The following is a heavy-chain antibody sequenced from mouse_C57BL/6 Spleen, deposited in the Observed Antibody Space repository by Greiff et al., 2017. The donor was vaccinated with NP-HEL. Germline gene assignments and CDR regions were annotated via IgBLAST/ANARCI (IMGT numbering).Heavy chain of an antibody. CDR3: AIFMTTRGNYCDY. Sequence: QVQLKESGAELVKPGASVKMSCKASGYTFTTYPIEWMKQNHGKSLEWIGNFHPYNDDTKYNEKFKGKATLTVEKSSSTVYLELSRLTSDESAVYYCAIFMTTRGNYCDYWGQGTTLTVSS. V-gene: IGHV1-47*01. D-gene: IGHD1-1*01. CDR2: FHPYNDDT. J-gene: IGHJ2*01. CDR1: GYTFTTYP.